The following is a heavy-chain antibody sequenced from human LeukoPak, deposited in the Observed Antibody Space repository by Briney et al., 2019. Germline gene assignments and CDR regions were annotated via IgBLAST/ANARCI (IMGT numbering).Heavy chain of an antibody. CDR1: GYTFTSYG. J-gene: IGHJ4*02. CDR2: ISAYNGNT. V-gene: IGHV1-18*01. CDR3: ARRSSLGYSYGYFFDY. D-gene: IGHD5-18*01. Sequence: GASVKVSCKASGYTFTSYGISWVRQAPGQGLEWMGWISAYNGNTNYAQKLQGRVTMTTDISTSTAYMELRSLRSDDTAVYYCARRSSLGYSYGYFFDYWGQGTLVTVSS.